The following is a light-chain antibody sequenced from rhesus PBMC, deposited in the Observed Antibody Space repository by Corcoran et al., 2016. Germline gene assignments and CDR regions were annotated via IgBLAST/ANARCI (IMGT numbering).Light chain of an antibody. CDR1: QGISSW. V-gene: IGKV1-22*01. J-gene: IGKJ2*01. CDR3: QQYSSRPYS. CDR2: KAS. Sequence: DIQMTQSPSSLSASVGDTVTITCRASQGISSWLAWYQQKPGKAPKLLTYKASSLQSGVPSRFSGIGSGTDFTLPISSLQSEDFATYYCQQYSSRPYSFGRGTKVEIK.